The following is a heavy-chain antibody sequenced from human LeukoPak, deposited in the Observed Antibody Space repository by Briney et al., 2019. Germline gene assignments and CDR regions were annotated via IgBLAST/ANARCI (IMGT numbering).Heavy chain of an antibody. J-gene: IGHJ6*02. V-gene: IGHV3-23*01. Sequence: PGGSLRLSCTAPGFTSSSYAMDWVRQAPGKGLEWVSAIGTTEGSTFYAGSVKGRFTIFRDHSKNALYPQMNSLGVEDTAVYYCARKDIHTPSILLAVWGQRSTVTVSS. CDR3: ARKDIHTPSILLAV. D-gene: IGHD6-6*01. CDR1: GFTSSSYA. CDR2: IGTTEGST.